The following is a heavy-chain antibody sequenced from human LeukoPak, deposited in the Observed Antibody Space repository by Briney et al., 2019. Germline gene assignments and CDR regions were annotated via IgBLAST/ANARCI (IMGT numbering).Heavy chain of an antibody. D-gene: IGHD5-18*01. V-gene: IGHV3-7*01. J-gene: IGHJ4*02. CDR1: GFTSNNYW. CDR2: INQDRSET. Sequence: GGSLRLSCAASGFTSNNYWMTWVRQAPGKGLEWVAHINQDRSETYYVDSVKGRFTIARDNAKNSMYLQMNSLRAEDTAVYYCARDPSRGYNYGYGDYWGQGTLVIVS. CDR3: ARDPSRGYNYGYGDY.